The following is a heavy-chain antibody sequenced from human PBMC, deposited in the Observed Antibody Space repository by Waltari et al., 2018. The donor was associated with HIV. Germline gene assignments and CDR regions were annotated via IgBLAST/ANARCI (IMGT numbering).Heavy chain of an antibody. D-gene: IGHD2-2*01. J-gene: IGHJ4*02. CDR2: NKSKTEGGTT. CDR3: TTGGSARIVVVPAAIRNY. Sequence: EVQLVESGGGLVKPGGSLRLSCAASGFTFSNAWMSWVRQAPGKGMGWVGRNKSKTEGGTTDSAAAVTGRFTISRDDSKNTLYLQMNSLRTEDTAVYYCTTGGSARIVVVPAAIRNYWGQGTLVTVSS. CDR1: GFTFSNAW. V-gene: IGHV3-15*01.